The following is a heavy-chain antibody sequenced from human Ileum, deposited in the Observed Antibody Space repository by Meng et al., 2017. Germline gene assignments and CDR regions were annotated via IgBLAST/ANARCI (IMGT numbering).Heavy chain of an antibody. D-gene: IGHD7-27*01. CDR2: AGT. V-gene: IGHV4-61*08. CDR3: ARDHWGSLDF. CDR1: GGSVSNSDYP. J-gene: IGHJ4*02. Sequence: LKESGPGLVVPSTLLSFIFTVSGGSVSNSDYPWGWILLPPGKGLECIGYAGTNYNPSLKRRVTISVDTSKRQFSLKLTSVTAADTAVYYCARDHWGSLDFWGQGILVTVSS.